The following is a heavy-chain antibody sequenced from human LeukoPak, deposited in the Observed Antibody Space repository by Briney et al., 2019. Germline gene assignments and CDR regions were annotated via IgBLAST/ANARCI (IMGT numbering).Heavy chain of an antibody. J-gene: IGHJ3*02. CDR3: ARVRRDGYNSAFDI. CDR2: INPNSGGT. CDR1: GYTFTGYY. D-gene: IGHD5-24*01. V-gene: IGHV1-2*02. Sequence: ASVKVSCKASGYTFTGYYMHWVRQAPGQGLEWMGWINPNSGGTNYAQKFQGRATMTRDTSIGTAYMELSRLRSDDTAVYYCARVRRDGYNSAFDIWGQGTMVTVSS.